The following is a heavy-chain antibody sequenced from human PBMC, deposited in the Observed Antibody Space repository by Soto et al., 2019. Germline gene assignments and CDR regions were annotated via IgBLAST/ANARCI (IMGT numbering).Heavy chain of an antibody. Sequence: QLQLQESGPGLVKPSETLSLTCTVSGGSISSSSYYWGWIRQPPGKWLEWIGGIYYSGSTYYNPSFKRRVPITVDTSKNQFSLKLSSVTAADTAVYYCARSSRGAYYYDSSGYDTNEYYFDYWGQGTLVIVSS. CDR1: GGSISSSSYY. CDR3: ARSSRGAYYYDSSGYDTNEYYFDY. V-gene: IGHV4-39*01. CDR2: IYYSGST. D-gene: IGHD3-22*01. J-gene: IGHJ4*02.